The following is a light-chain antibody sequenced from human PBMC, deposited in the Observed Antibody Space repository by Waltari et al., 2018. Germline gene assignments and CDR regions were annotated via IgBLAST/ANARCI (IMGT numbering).Light chain of an antibody. CDR2: EVN. Sequence: QSALTQPPSASGSPGQSVTISCTGTSSAVGAYKSVSWYQLRPGKPPKLLIFEVNNRPSWVPDRFSGSRSGNTASLTVSGLQADDEADYFCSSYAGRNTVIFGGGTKLTVL. J-gene: IGLJ2*01. CDR3: SSYAGRNTVI. V-gene: IGLV2-8*01. CDR1: SSAVGAYKS.